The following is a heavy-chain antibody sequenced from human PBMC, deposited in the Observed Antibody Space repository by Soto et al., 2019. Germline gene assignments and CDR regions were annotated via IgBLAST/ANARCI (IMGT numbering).Heavy chain of an antibody. D-gene: IGHD2-8*01. V-gene: IGHV1-69*06. CDR3: ARHPQSNGKQWFDP. Sequence: ASVKVSCKASGGTFSSYAISWVRQAPGQGLEWMGGIIPIFGTANYAQKFQGRVTITADKSTSTAYMELSSLRSGDTAVYYCARHPQSNGKQWFDPWGQGTLVTVSS. CDR1: GGTFSSYA. J-gene: IGHJ5*02. CDR2: IIPIFGTA.